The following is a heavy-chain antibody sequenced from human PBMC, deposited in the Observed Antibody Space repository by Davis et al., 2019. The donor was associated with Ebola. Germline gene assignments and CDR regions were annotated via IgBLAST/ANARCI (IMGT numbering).Heavy chain of an antibody. CDR2: INHSGST. V-gene: IGHV4-4*02. D-gene: IGHD5-12*01. Sequence: MPSETLSLTCAVSGGSISSSNWWSWVRQPPGKGLEWIGEINHSGSTNYNPSLKGRVTISVDTSKNQFSLKLSSVTAADTAVYYCARDLGSGYDYYYYYGMDVWGQGTTVTVSS. J-gene: IGHJ6*02. CDR3: ARDLGSGYDYYYYYGMDV. CDR1: GGSISSSNW.